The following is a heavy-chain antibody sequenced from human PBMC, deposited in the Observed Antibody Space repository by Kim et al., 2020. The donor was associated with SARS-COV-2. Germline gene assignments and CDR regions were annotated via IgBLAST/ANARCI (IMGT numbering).Heavy chain of an antibody. J-gene: IGHJ4*02. CDR3: ARSRFIAAAGTVDY. CDR1: GGSISSGSYY. CDR2: IYTSGST. D-gene: IGHD6-13*01. V-gene: IGHV4-61*02. Sequence: SETLSLTCTVSGGSISSGSYYWSWIRQPAGKGLEWIGRIYTSGSTNYNPSLKSRVTISVDTSKNQFSLKLSSVTAADTAVYYCARSRFIAAAGTVDYWGQGTLVTVSS.